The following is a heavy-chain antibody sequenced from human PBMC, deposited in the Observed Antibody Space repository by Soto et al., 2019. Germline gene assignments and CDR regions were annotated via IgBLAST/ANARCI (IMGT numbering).Heavy chain of an antibody. Sequence: SLKVSCKASGGTFSSYTISWVRQAPGQGLEWMGGIIPIFGTANYAQKFQGRVTITADESTSTAYMELSSLRSEDTAVYYCARDSYCGGDCYSIHGMDVWGQGTTVTVSS. J-gene: IGHJ6*02. CDR2: IIPIFGTA. CDR1: GGTFSSYT. D-gene: IGHD2-21*02. V-gene: IGHV1-69*13. CDR3: ARDSYCGGDCYSIHGMDV.